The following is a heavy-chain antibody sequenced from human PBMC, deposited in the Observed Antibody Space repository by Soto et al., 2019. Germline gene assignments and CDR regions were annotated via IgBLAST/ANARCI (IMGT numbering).Heavy chain of an antibody. V-gene: IGHV3-30-3*01. D-gene: IGHD1-7*01. CDR3: ARDQGGTTLDCHGMDV. Sequence: QVQLVESGGGVIQPGRSLRLSCAASGFTFSSYAMHWVRQAPGQGLEWVALISYDGSNKYYADSVKGRFTISRDNSKNALYLQMNSLTPEDTAVYLSARDQGGTTLDCHGMDVWGQGTTVTVSS. CDR2: ISYDGSNK. J-gene: IGHJ6*02. CDR1: GFTFSSYA.